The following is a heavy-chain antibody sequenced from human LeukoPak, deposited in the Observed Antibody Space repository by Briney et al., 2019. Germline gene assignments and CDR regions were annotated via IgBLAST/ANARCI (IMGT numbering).Heavy chain of an antibody. J-gene: IGHJ4*02. Sequence: ASVKVSCKASGYTFTSYDMNWVRQATGQGLEWMGWMNPNSGNTGYAQKFQGSVTMTRNTSISTAYMELSSLRSEDTAVYYCAREEWKAVAGRGDYWGQGTLVTVSS. V-gene: IGHV1-8*01. D-gene: IGHD6-19*01. CDR1: GYTFTSYD. CDR3: AREEWKAVAGRGDY. CDR2: MNPNSGNT.